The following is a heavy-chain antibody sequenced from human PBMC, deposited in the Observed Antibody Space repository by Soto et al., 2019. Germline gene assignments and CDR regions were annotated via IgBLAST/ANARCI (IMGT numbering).Heavy chain of an antibody. Sequence: QVQLVQSGAEVKKPGSSVKVSCKASGGTFSSYTISWVRQAPGQGLEWMGRIIPILGIANYAQKFQGRVTITADKSTRTAYRELSSRRSEDTAVYYCARGADYGDYVGWFDPWGQGTLVTVSS. CDR3: ARGADYGDYVGWFDP. V-gene: IGHV1-69*02. D-gene: IGHD4-17*01. J-gene: IGHJ5*02. CDR1: GGTFSSYT. CDR2: IIPILGIA.